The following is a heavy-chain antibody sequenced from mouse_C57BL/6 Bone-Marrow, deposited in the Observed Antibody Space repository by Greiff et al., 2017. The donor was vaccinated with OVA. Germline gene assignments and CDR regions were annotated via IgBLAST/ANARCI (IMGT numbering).Heavy chain of an antibody. CDR2: IWRGGST. V-gene: IGHV2-5*01. J-gene: IGHJ3*01. CDR3: AKTGIYYGSSSFAY. Sequence: QVQLQQSGPGLVQPSQSLSITCPVSGFSLTSYGVHWVRQSPGKGLEWLGVIWRGGSTAYNAAFMSRLSITKDNSKSQVFFKMNSLQADDTAIYDCAKTGIYYGSSSFAYWGQGTLVTVSA. CDR1: GFSLTSYG. D-gene: IGHD1-1*01.